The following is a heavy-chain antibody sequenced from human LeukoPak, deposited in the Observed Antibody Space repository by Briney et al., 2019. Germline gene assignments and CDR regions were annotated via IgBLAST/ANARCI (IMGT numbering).Heavy chain of an antibody. D-gene: IGHD6-13*01. CDR2: IYYSGST. J-gene: IGHJ1*01. CDR3: ASTTTYSSSWYGEYLQH. V-gene: IGHV4-31*03. CDR1: GGSISSGGYY. Sequence: SETLSLTCTVSGGSISSGGYYWSWIRQHPGKGLEWIGYIYYSGSTYYNPSLKSRVTISVDTSKNQFSLKLSSVTAADTAVYYCASTTTYSSSWYGEYLQHWGQGTLVTVSS.